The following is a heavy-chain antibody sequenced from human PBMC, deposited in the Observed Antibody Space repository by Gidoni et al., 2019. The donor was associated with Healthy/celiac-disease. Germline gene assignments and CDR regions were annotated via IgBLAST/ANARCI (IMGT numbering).Heavy chain of an antibody. J-gene: IGHJ4*02. D-gene: IGHD6-19*01. CDR1: GFTFVAYT. Sequence: EVQLVESGGVVLEPGGSLRLPCPASGFTFVAYTMHWVRQAPGKGREWVSLISWDGESTYYADSVKGRFINYRDNSKNALYLQMNSLRTEYTALYDCAKDSTSSVACTDFDYWGQGTLVTVSS. CDR3: AKDSTSSVACTDFDY. V-gene: IGHV3-43*01. CDR2: ISWDGEST.